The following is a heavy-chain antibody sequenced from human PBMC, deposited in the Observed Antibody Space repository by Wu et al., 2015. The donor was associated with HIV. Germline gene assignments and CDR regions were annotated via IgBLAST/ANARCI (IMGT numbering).Heavy chain of an antibody. J-gene: IGHJ2*01. V-gene: IGHV1-46*01. CDR1: GYTFTSYY. Sequence: QVQLVQSGAEVKKPGASVKVSCKASGYTFTSYYMHWVRQAPGQGLEWMGIINPSGGSTSYAQKFQGRVTMTRDTSTSTVYMELSSLRSEDTAVYYCARDLPAAAGARGYFDLWGRGTLVTVSS. CDR3: ARDLPAAAGARGYFDL. CDR2: INPSGGST. D-gene: IGHD6-13*01.